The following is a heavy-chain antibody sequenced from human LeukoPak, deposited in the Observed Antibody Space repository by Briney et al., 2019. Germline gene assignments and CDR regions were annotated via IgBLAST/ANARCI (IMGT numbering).Heavy chain of an antibody. D-gene: IGHD4-23*01. J-gene: IGHJ2*01. CDR1: GFTFSTYD. CDR3: ARGIYGGNVRGWYFDL. CDR2: MGTAGDT. V-gene: IGHV3-13*01. Sequence: GGSLRLSCAATGFTFSTYDMHWVRQAAGKGLEWVSRMGTAGDTSYQGSVKGRFTISREDAKNSLYLQMNSLTDGDAAVYYCARGIYGGNVRGWYFDLWGHGTLVTVSS.